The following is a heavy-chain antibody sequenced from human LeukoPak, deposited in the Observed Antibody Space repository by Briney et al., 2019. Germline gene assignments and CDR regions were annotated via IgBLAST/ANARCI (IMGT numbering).Heavy chain of an antibody. V-gene: IGHV4-31*03. CDR3: AREGSITMVRGAGWFDP. CDR1: GGSISSGGYY. J-gene: IGHJ5*02. D-gene: IGHD3-10*01. CDR2: IYYSGST. Sequence: SQTLSLTCTVSGGSISSGGYYWSWIRQHPGKGLEWIGYIYYSGSTYYNPSLKSRVTISVDTSKNQFSLKLSSVTAADTAVYYCAREGSITMVRGAGWFDPWGQGTLVTVSS.